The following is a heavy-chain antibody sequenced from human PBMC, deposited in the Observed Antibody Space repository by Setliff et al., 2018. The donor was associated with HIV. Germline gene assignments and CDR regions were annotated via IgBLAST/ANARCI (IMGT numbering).Heavy chain of an antibody. CDR2: VNYRGTT. CDR3: ARGGGAVAGPFDY. V-gene: IGHV4-39*01. CDR1: GGSISRNNDY. J-gene: IGHJ4*02. Sequence: PSETLSLTCTVSGGSISRNNDYWGWIRQPPGKGLEWIGSVNYRGTTYRNPSLKSRLSISVDTSRGQFSLKLSSVTAADTTVYYCARGGGAVAGPFDYWGQGALVTVSS. D-gene: IGHD6-19*01.